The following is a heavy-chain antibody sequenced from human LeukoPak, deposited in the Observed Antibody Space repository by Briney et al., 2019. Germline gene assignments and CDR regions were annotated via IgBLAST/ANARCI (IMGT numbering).Heavy chain of an antibody. Sequence: GASVKVSCKASGYTFTSYGISWVRQAPGQGLEWMGWISAYNGNTNYAQKLQGRVTMTTDTSTSTAYMELRSLRSDDTAVYYCARSPYLDYGGNYAFDIWGQGTMVTVSS. J-gene: IGHJ3*02. D-gene: IGHD4-23*01. CDR2: ISAYNGNT. CDR1: GYTFTSYG. CDR3: ARSPYLDYGGNYAFDI. V-gene: IGHV1-18*01.